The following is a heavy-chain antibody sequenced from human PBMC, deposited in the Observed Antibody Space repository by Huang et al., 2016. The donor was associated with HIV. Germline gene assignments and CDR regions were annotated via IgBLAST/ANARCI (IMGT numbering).Heavy chain of an antibody. CDR1: GYTFTTYH. V-gene: IGHV1-46*01. D-gene: IGHD3-10*01. CDR3: ARALLLFGLGSPLDF. J-gene: IGHJ4*02. CDR2: SDPSGGST. Sequence: QVQLVQSGAEVKKPGASVKISCKASGYTFTTYHMHWVRQAPGQGLEWMGMSDPSGGSTRYAQTFQGRGTMTSDTSTSTVYMELSSLTPEDTAVYYCARALLLFGLGSPLDFWGQGSLVTVSS.